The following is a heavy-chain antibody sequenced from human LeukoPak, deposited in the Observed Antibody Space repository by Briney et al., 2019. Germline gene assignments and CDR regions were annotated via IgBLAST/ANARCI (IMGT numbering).Heavy chain of an antibody. CDR1: GGSISSYY. D-gene: IGHD5-18*01. Sequence: PSETLSLTCTVPGGSISSYYWSWIRQPPGKGLEWIGYIYYSGSTNYNPSLKSRVTISVDTSKNQFSLKLSSVTAADTAVYYCARSGRRAMVSPIDYWGQGTLVTVSS. CDR3: ARSGRRAMVSPIDY. J-gene: IGHJ4*02. CDR2: IYYSGST. V-gene: IGHV4-59*08.